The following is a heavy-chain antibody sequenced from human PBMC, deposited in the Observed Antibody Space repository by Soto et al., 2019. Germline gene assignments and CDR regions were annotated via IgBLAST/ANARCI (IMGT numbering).Heavy chain of an antibody. Sequence: PGESLKISCKGSGYSFTSYWIGWVRQMPGKGLEWMGIIYPGDSDTRYSPSFQGQVTISADKSISTAYLQWSSLKASDTAMYYCARAADSSCATRYYYYYGMDVWGQGTTVTVSS. CDR2: IYPGDSDT. D-gene: IGHD6-13*01. J-gene: IGHJ6*02. V-gene: IGHV5-51*01. CDR1: GYSFTSYW. CDR3: ARAADSSCATRYYYYYGMDV.